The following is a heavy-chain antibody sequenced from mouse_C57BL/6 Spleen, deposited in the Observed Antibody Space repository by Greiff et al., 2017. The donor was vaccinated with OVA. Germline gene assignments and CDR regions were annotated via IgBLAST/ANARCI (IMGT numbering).Heavy chain of an antibody. D-gene: IGHD1-1*01. J-gene: IGHJ4*01. V-gene: IGHV1-76*01. CDR3: ARAVVADYAMDY. Sequence: QVQLQQSGAELVRPGASVKLSCKASGYTFTDYYINWVKQRPGQGLEWIARIYPGSGNTYYNEKFKGKATLTAEKSSSTAYMQLSSLTSEDSAVYFCARAVVADYAMDYWGQGTSVTVSS. CDR1: GYTFTDYY. CDR2: IYPGSGNT.